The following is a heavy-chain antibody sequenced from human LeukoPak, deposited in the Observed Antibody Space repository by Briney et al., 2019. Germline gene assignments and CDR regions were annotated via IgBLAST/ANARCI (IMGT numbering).Heavy chain of an antibody. V-gene: IGHV3-7*03. Sequence: PGGSLRLSCAASGFYFRDHWMDWVRQAPGKGLEWVGHIKTDGSETYYLDSLKGRISISRDNTNNALYLQMNSQRVEDTAVYYCVKNDGWFHLAQWGQGTLVTVSS. J-gene: IGHJ4*02. D-gene: IGHD6-19*01. CDR2: IKTDGSET. CDR1: GFYFRDHW. CDR3: VKNDGWFHLAQ.